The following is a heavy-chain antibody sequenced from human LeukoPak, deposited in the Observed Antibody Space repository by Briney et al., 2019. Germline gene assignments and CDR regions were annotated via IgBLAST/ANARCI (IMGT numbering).Heavy chain of an antibody. CDR3: ARSYVWGSYCDY. CDR1: GFTFSSYG. Sequence: PGGSLRLSCAASGFTFSSYGMHWVRQAPGKGLEWVAVIWYDGSNKYYADSVKGRFTISRDNSKNTLYLQMNSLRAEDTAVYYCARSYVWGSYCDYWGQGTLVTVSS. CDR2: IWYDGSNK. D-gene: IGHD3-16*01. J-gene: IGHJ4*02. V-gene: IGHV3-33*01.